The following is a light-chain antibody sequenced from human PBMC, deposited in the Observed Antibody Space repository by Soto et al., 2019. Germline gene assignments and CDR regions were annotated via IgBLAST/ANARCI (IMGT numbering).Light chain of an antibody. CDR1: SSDVGGYNY. CDR3: CSYAGSYTHYV. J-gene: IGLJ1*01. Sequence: QSVLTQPRSVSGSPGQSVTISCAGTSSDVGGYNYVSWYQQYPGKAPKVMIYAVTKRPSGVPDRISGSKSGNTASLTISGLQAEDDADYYCCSYAGSYTHYVFGTGTKLTVL. V-gene: IGLV2-11*01. CDR2: AVT.